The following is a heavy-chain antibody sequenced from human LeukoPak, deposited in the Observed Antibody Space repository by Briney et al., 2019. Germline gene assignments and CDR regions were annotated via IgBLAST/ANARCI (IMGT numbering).Heavy chain of an antibody. Sequence: AGGSLRVSCVASGFTFSNYAMAWVRQAPGKGLEWVSSISGSGDSTYYADSVKGRFTISRDNSKNTLYLQMNSLRAEDTAVYYCAKKNPSTDWGQGTLVTVSP. CDR2: ISGSGDST. D-gene: IGHD2/OR15-2a*01. CDR3: AKKNPSTD. J-gene: IGHJ4*02. CDR1: GFTFSNYA. V-gene: IGHV3-23*01.